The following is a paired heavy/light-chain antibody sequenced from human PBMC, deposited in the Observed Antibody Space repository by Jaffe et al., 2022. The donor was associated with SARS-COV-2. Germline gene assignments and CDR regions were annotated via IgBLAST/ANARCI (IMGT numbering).Heavy chain of an antibody. Sequence: EVQLVESGGGLVKPGGSLRLSCAASGFSFRDYTMTWVRQAPGKGLEWVSSVSSDSLHVFYSDSVRGRFIISRDNAKSTLWLHMDTLRTDDTALYYCARLYCEDTSCYSGDLWGQGTLVTVSS. CDR1: GFSFRDYT. CDR2: VSSDSLHV. J-gene: IGHJ5*02. D-gene: IGHD2-2*01. CDR3: ARLYCEDTSCYSGDL. V-gene: IGHV3-21*02.
Light chain of an antibody. CDR1: QSVGNK. V-gene: IGKV3-15*01. Sequence: EVVMTQSPVTLSVSPGERATLSCRASQSVGNKIAWYQQKPGQAPRLLIYGASTRATDCPARFSGFGSGTEFIFIISSLQSEDFAVYYCQQYHNWPPLTFGGGTKVEIK. CDR3: QQYHNWPPLT. CDR2: GAS. J-gene: IGKJ4*01.